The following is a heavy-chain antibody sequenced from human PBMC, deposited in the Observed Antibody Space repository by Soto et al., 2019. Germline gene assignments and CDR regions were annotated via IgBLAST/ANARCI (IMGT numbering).Heavy chain of an antibody. V-gene: IGHV4-59*01. CDR2: IYYSGST. CDR1: CDSISSYY. D-gene: IGHD1-20*01. J-gene: IGHJ5*02. Sequence: PSETLSLTCTVSCDSISSYYWSWIRQPPGKGLEWIGYIYYSGSTNYNPSLKSRVTISVDTSKNQFSLKLSSVTAADTAVYYCARARITYREGNWFDPWGQGTLVTVSS. CDR3: ARARITYREGNWFDP.